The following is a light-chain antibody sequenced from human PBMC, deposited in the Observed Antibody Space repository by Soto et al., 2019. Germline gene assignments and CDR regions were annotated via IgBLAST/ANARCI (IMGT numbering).Light chain of an antibody. CDR2: GAS. V-gene: IGKV3-20*01. CDR1: QSVSSSY. J-gene: IGKJ1*01. CDR3: QQYGSSRWT. Sequence: EIVLTQSPGTLSLSPGERATLSCRASQSVSSSYLAWYQQNRGQAPRLLIYGASSRAPGIPDRFGGSGSGTDFPLTISGLEPEDFAVYYCQQYGSSRWTFGQGTKVEIK.